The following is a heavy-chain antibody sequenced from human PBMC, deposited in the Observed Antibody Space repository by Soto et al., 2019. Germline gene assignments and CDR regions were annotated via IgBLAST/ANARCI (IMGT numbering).Heavy chain of an antibody. V-gene: IGHV3-23*01. CDR1: GFTFSSYA. Sequence: PGGSLRLSCAASGFTFSSYAMSWVRQAPGKGLEWVSAISGSGGSTYYADSVKGRFTISRDNSKNTLYLQMNSLRAEDTAVYYCAKDKIGVTTRLYYFDYWGQGTLGTVSS. CDR3: AKDKIGVTTRLYYFDY. D-gene: IGHD4-17*01. J-gene: IGHJ4*02. CDR2: ISGSGGST.